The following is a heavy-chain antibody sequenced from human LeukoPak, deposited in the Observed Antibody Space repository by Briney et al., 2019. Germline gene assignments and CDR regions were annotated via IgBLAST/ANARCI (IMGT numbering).Heavy chain of an antibody. CDR3: ARPLQPGYSYGYGVMGWFDP. J-gene: IGHJ5*02. D-gene: IGHD5-18*01. Sequence: SETLSLTCTVSGGPISSSSYYWGWIRQPPGKGLEWIGSIYYSGSTYYNPSLKSRVTISVDTSKNQFSLKLSSVTAADTAVYYCARPLQPGYSYGYGVMGWFDPWGQGTLVTVSS. CDR1: GGPISSSSYY. CDR2: IYYSGST. V-gene: IGHV4-39*01.